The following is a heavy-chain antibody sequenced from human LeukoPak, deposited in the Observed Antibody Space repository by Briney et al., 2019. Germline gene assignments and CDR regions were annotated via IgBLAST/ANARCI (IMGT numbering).Heavy chain of an antibody. J-gene: IGHJ4*02. V-gene: IGHV4-39*01. D-gene: IGHD3-3*01. CDR1: GGSISSSSYY. CDR2: IYYSGST. Sequence: SETLSLTCTVSGGSISSSSYYWGWIRQPPGKGLEWIGSIYYSGSTYYTPSLKGRITISVDTSKNQFALKLSSVTAADTAVYYCARQWADFWSGYYLVFDYWGQGTLVTVSS. CDR3: ARQWADFWSGYYLVFDY.